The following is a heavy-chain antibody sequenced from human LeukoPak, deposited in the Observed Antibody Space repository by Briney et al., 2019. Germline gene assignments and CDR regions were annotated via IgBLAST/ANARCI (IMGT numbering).Heavy chain of an antibody. D-gene: IGHD3-10*01. CDR1: GYSIISGSY. V-gene: IGHV4-38-2*02. CDR3: AGGIGFGELLFSFDY. CDR2: LYHSRST. Sequence: SETLSLTCSVSGYSIISGSYWGWIRQPPGKGLEWLGSLYHSRSTYYNPSLRSRVTISLDTSKKQFSLRLTSVTAADTAVYFCAGGIGFGELLFSFDYWGQGTPVTVSS. J-gene: IGHJ4*02.